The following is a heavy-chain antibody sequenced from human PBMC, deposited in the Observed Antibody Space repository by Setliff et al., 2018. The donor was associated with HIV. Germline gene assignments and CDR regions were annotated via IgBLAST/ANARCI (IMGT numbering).Heavy chain of an antibody. CDR2: FDPEDGET. CDR3: ATIRAYYYDSSGQEYFQH. Sequence: GASVKVSCKVSGYTLTEVSIHWVRQAPGKGLEWMGGFDPEDGETVYAQKFQGRVTMTEDTSTDTAYVELSSLRSEDTAMYYCATIRAYYYDSSGQEYFQHWGHGTLVTVSS. CDR1: GYTLTEVS. D-gene: IGHD3-22*01. J-gene: IGHJ1*01. V-gene: IGHV1-24*01.